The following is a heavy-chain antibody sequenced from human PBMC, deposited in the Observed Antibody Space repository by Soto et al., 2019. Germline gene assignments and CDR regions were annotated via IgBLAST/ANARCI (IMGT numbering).Heavy chain of an antibody. V-gene: IGHV3-23*01. CDR2: ISGSGGST. D-gene: IGHD5-18*01. J-gene: IGHJ6*02. CDR3: AKASRGYSYGPPNYGMDV. CDR1: GFTFSSYA. Sequence: PGGSLRLSCAASGFTFSSYAMSWARQAPGKGLEWVSAISGSGGSTYYADSVKGRFTISRDNSKNTLYLQMNSLRAEDTAVYYCAKASRGYSYGPPNYGMDVWGQGTTVTV.